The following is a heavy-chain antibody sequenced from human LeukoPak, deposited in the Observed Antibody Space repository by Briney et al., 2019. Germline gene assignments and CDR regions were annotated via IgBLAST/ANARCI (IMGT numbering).Heavy chain of an antibody. Sequence: PSETLSLTCTVSGDSITDSSHYWGWIRQPPGKGLEWIGYIDYSGSTNYNPSLKSRVTISVDTSKNQFSLKLSSVTAADTAVYYCARQILGTTLYWGQGTLVTVSS. CDR3: ARQILGTTLY. V-gene: IGHV4-61*05. CDR1: GDSITDSSHY. D-gene: IGHD1-26*01. J-gene: IGHJ4*02. CDR2: IDYSGST.